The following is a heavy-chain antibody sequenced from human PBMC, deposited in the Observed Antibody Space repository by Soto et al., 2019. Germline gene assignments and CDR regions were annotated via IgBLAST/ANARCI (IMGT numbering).Heavy chain of an antibody. V-gene: IGHV1-2*04. CDR3: ARVRQQLVNGSYYYYYGMDV. CDR1: GYTFTGYY. J-gene: IGHJ6*02. D-gene: IGHD6-13*01. Sequence: QVQLVQSGAEVKKPGASVKVSCKASGYTFTGYYMHWVRQAPGQGLEWMGWINPNSGGTNYAQKFQGWVTMTRDTSISTAYMELSRLRSDDTAVYYCARVRQQLVNGSYYYYYGMDVWGQGTTVTVSS. CDR2: INPNSGGT.